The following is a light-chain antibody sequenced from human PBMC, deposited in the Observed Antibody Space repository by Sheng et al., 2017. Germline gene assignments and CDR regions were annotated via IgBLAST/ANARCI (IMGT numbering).Light chain of an antibody. CDR1: QSVLYSSNNKNY. V-gene: IGKV4-1*01. Sequence: DIVMTQSPDSLAVSLGERATINCKSSQSVLYSSNNKNYLAWYQHKPGQPPKLLIYWASTRESGVPDRFSGSGSGTDFTLTINSLQAEDVAVYYCQQYYSTPXTFGPGTKVDIK. J-gene: IGKJ3*01. CDR3: QQYYSTPXT. CDR2: WAS.